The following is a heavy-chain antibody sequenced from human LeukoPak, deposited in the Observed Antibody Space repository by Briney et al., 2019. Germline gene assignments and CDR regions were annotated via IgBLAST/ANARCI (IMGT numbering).Heavy chain of an antibody. CDR1: GFTFSSYA. J-gene: IGHJ4*02. Sequence: GRSLRLSCAASGFTFSSYAMRWVRQAPGKGLEWVAVISYDGSNKYYADSVKGRFTISRDNSKNTLYLQMNSLRAEDTAVYYCARGVRDVLQTLTAGYYFDYWGQGTLVTVSS. CDR2: ISYDGSNK. CDR3: ARGVRDVLQTLTAGYYFDY. D-gene: IGHD5-24*01. V-gene: IGHV3-30-3*01.